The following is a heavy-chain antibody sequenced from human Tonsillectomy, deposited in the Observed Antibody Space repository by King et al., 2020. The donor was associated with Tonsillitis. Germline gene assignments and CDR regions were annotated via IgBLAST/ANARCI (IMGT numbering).Heavy chain of an antibody. J-gene: IGHJ4*02. CDR2: LNSKTDGGTT. Sequence: VQLVESGGGLVKPGGSLRLSCAASGFTFSNAWMNWVRQAPGKGLEWVGRLNSKTDGGTTDYPATVKGRFTISRDDSKNTLYLQMNSLKTEDTAVYYCTTYAMTTVTTKGYYFDYWGQGTLVTVSS. D-gene: IGHD4-17*01. CDR1: GFTFSNAW. V-gene: IGHV3-15*07. CDR3: TTYAMTTVTTKGYYFDY.